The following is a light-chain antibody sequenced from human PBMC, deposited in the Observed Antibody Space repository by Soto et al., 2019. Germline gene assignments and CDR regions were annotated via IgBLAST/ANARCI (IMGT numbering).Light chain of an antibody. V-gene: IGLV1-47*01. Sequence: QSVLTQPPSASGTPGQRVTISCSGSSSNIGSNYVYWYQQLPGTAPKLLIYRNNQRPSGVPDRFSGSKSGTSASLAISGRRSEDEADYDCAAWEDSLSGWVFGGGTKLTVL. J-gene: IGLJ3*02. CDR1: SSNIGSNY. CDR2: RNN. CDR3: AAWEDSLSGWV.